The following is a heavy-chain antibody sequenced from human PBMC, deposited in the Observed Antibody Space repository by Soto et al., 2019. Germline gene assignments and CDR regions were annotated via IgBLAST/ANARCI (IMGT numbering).Heavy chain of an antibody. V-gene: IGHV1-3*01. Sequence: QVQLVQSGAEVKKPGASVKVSCKASGYTFTSYAMHWVRQAPGQRLEWMGWINAGNGNTKYSQKFQGRVTITRDTSAGTAYMELSSLRSEDTAVYYCASAIVWLPPRYYGMDVWGQGTTVTVSS. D-gene: IGHD3-9*01. CDR1: GYTFTSYA. CDR2: INAGNGNT. J-gene: IGHJ6*02. CDR3: ASAIVWLPPRYYGMDV.